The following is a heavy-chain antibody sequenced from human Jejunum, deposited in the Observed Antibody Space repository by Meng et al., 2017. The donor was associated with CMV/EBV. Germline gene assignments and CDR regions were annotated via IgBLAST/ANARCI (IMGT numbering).Heavy chain of an antibody. CDR1: FTFADHA. J-gene: IGHJ4*02. V-gene: IGHV3-9*01. CDR2: ISWDSGNI. D-gene: IGHD3-16*01. CDR3: SKDGATEVTFGALLDY. Sequence: FTFADHAMHWVRQAPGKGLEWVAGISWDSGNIGYADSVKGRFTISRDNAKNSMDLLMNSLRPEDTALYYCSKDGATEVTFGALLDYWGRGTLVTVSS.